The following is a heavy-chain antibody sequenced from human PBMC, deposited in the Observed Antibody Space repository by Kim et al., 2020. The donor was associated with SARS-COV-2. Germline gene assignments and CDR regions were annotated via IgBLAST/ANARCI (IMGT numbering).Heavy chain of an antibody. Sequence: VKGRFTISRDNSKNTLYLQMNSLRAEDTAVYYCAKDRGYCTNGVCLHFDYWGQGTLVTVSS. CDR3: AKDRGYCTNGVCLHFDY. D-gene: IGHD2-8*01. V-gene: IGHV3-30*02. J-gene: IGHJ4*02.